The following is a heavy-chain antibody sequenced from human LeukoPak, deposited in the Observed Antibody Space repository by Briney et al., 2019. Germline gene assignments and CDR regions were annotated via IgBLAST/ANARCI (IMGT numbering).Heavy chain of an antibody. D-gene: IGHD6-13*01. Sequence: SETLSLTCTVSGGSISRSTYYWSWIRQPPGKGLEWIGEINHSGSTNYNPSLKSRVTISVDTSKNQFSLKLSSVTAADTAVYYCARGSSWPFDYWGQGTLVTVSS. V-gene: IGHV4-39*07. CDR2: INHSGST. CDR1: GGSISRSTYY. J-gene: IGHJ4*02. CDR3: ARGSSWPFDY.